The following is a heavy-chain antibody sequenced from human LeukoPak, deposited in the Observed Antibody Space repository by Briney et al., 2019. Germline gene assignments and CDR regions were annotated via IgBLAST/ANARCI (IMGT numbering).Heavy chain of an antibody. Sequence: GGSLRLSCAASGFTFSSYSMSWVRQAPGKGLEWVSVIYSGGSTYYADSVKGRFTISRDNSKNTLYLQMNSLRADDTAVYYCARGIAVAATFDYWGQGTLVTVSS. V-gene: IGHV3-53*01. CDR2: IYSGGST. D-gene: IGHD6-19*01. J-gene: IGHJ4*02. CDR1: GFTFSSYS. CDR3: ARGIAVAATFDY.